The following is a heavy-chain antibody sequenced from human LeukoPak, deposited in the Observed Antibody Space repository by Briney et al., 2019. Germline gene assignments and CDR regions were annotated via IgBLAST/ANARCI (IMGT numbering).Heavy chain of an antibody. D-gene: IGHD3-10*01. CDR2: INPNSGGT. CDR3: ARGAGWDYGSGSYLFPFDY. J-gene: IGHJ4*02. CDR1: GYTFTGYY. Sequence: GASVKVSCKASGYTFTGYYMHWVRQAPGQGLEWMGWINPNSGGTNYAQKFQGRVTMTRDTSISTAYMELSRLRSDDTAVYYCARGAGWDYGSGSYLFPFDYWGQGTLVTVSS. V-gene: IGHV1-2*02.